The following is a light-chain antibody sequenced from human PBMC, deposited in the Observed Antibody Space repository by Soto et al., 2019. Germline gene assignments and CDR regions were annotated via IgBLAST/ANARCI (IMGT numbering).Light chain of an antibody. J-gene: IGLJ2*01. CDR3: SSYTSSSTLVV. CDR2: DVS. CDR1: SSDVGGYNY. V-gene: IGLV2-14*01. Sequence: QSALTQPASVSGSPGQSITISCTGTSSDVGGYNYVSWYQQHPGKAPKLMIYDVSNRPSGVSNRFSGSKSGTTASLTISGVQAEDEADYYCSSYTSSSTLVVFGGGTKLTVL.